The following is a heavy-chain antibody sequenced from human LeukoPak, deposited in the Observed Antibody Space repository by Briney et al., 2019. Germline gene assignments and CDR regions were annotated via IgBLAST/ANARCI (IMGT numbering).Heavy chain of an antibody. Sequence: GGSLRLSCAASGLTVSSNYMNWVRQAPGKGLEWVSYISGTFTTIYYADSVKGRFTISRDNAKNSLYLQMNSLRDEDTAVYYCARKNQYYYDSSGYNPFFDYWGQGTLVTVSS. CDR2: ISGTFTTI. CDR1: GLTVSSNY. J-gene: IGHJ4*02. V-gene: IGHV3-48*02. D-gene: IGHD3-22*01. CDR3: ARKNQYYYDSSGYNPFFDY.